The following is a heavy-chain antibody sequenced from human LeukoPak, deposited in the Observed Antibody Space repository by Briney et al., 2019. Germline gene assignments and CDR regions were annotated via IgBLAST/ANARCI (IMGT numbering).Heavy chain of an antibody. D-gene: IGHD2-2*01. CDR1: GFTVSSNY. V-gene: IGHV3-53*01. J-gene: IGHJ6*02. CDR2: IYSGGST. Sequence: PGGSLRLSCAASGFTVSSNYMSWVRQAPGKGLECVSVIYSGGSTYYADSVKGRFTISRDNSKNTLYLQMNSLRAEDTAVHYCARGGSSTDYYYYYGMDVWGQGTTVTVSS. CDR3: ARGGSSTDYYYYYGMDV.